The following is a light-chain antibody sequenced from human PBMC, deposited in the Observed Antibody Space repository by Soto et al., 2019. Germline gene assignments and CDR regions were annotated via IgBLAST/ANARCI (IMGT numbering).Light chain of an antibody. CDR3: SSFTSSTTVV. J-gene: IGLJ2*01. CDR2: NVS. V-gene: IGLV2-14*03. Sequence: QSALTQPASVSGSPGQSITISCTGTSSDVGGFDYVSWYQQHPGEAPKLMIHNVSNRPSGVSNRFSGSKSGNTASLTISGLQAEDEADYYCSSFTSSTTVVFGGGTKVTVL. CDR1: SSDVGGFDY.